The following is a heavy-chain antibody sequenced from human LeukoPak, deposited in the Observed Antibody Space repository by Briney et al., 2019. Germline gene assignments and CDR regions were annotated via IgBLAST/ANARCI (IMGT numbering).Heavy chain of an antibody. V-gene: IGHV1-3*01. Sequence: WASVKVSCKASGHTSTTYAIHWVRQAPGQGLEWMGWINAGNGNIKYSQKLQGRVTITGDTSASTAYMELSSLRSEDTAVYYCARGYCSSTSCYMDVWGQGTTVT. CDR2: INAGNGNI. CDR3: ARGYCSSTSCYMDV. CDR1: GHTSTTYA. J-gene: IGHJ6*02. D-gene: IGHD2-2*01.